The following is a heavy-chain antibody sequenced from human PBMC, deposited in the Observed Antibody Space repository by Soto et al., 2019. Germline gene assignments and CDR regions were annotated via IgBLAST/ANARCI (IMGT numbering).Heavy chain of an antibody. CDR1: GFTFSSYW. D-gene: IGHD3-22*01. CDR3: ARARRWLGSYMDV. J-gene: IGHJ6*03. CDR2: IKQDGSEK. V-gene: IGHV3-7*01. Sequence: PGGSLRLSCAASGFTFSSYWMSWVRQAPGKGLEWVANIKQDGSEKYYVDSVKGRFTISRDNAKNSLYLQVNSLRAEDTAVYYCARARRWLGSYMDVWGKGTTVTVSS.